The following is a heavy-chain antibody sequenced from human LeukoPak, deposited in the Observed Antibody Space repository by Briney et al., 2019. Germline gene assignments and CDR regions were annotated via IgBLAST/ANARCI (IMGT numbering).Heavy chain of an antibody. D-gene: IGHD1-1*01. CDR2: IYPGDSDT. V-gene: IGHV5-51*01. CDR3: ARGRVALLERRPIGGMDV. Sequence: HGESLKISCKGSGYSFTSYWIGWVRQMPGKGLEWMGIIYPGDSDTRYSPSFQGQVTISADKSISTAYLQWSSLKASDTAMYYCARGRVALLERRPIGGMDVWGHGTTVTVSS. J-gene: IGHJ6*02. CDR1: GYSFTSYW.